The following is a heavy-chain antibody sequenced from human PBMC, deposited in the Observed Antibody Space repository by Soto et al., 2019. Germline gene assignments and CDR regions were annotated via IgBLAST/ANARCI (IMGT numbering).Heavy chain of an antibody. V-gene: IGHV3-23*01. CDR1: GFSFSTYA. Sequence: EVQLLESGGGLVQPGGSLRLSCAASGFSFSTYAMSWVRQAPGKGLEWVSAVSGSGYNTYYADSVKGRFTISRDNSKNTLYLQMSSLRAEDTAVYYCARGSGSYFDSWGQGTLVTVSS. J-gene: IGHJ4*02. CDR2: VSGSGYNT. D-gene: IGHD6-6*01. CDR3: ARGSGSYFDS.